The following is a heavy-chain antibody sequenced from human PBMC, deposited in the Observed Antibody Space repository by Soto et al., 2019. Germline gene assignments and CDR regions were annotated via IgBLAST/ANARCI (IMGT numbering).Heavy chain of an antibody. CDR2: IFSSGTT. Sequence: PSETLSLTCTVSGDSISSGNKYWSWIRQAPGKGLEWIGYIFSSGTTYYNPSFKSRLTMSLDTSQNQFSLRLASVTDADSAVYYCARVPSPFDYYYAMDVWGQGTTVTVSS. J-gene: IGHJ6*02. D-gene: IGHD3-16*01. CDR1: GDSISSGNKY. CDR3: ARVPSPFDYYYAMDV. V-gene: IGHV4-30-4*01.